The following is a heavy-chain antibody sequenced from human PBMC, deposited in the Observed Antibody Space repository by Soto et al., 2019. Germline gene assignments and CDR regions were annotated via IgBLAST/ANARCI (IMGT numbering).Heavy chain of an antibody. CDR1: GFIFNNYW. Sequence: EVELVESGGGLDQPGGSLRLSCAASGFIFNNYWMSWVRQAPGKGLEWVANIKPDGSEKNYVDSVKGRFTISRDNAKNSLDLQMNSLTAEDTAVYYCASVAIWGQGTLVTVSS. J-gene: IGHJ4*02. CDR3: ASVAI. V-gene: IGHV3-7*01. D-gene: IGHD5-12*01. CDR2: IKPDGSEK.